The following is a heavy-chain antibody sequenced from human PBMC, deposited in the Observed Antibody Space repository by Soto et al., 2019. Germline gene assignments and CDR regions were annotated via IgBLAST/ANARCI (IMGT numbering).Heavy chain of an antibody. Sequence: EVQLVESGGGLVQPGGSLRLSCAASGLIFSDYHMDWVRQAPGKGLEWVGRIRRKANSYTTEYAASVKGRFTISRDHSTNSLYLQMKSLKSEDTAVYYCAMLGGWCGGSSGMDVWGQGTTVTVSS. V-gene: IGHV3-72*01. J-gene: IGHJ6*02. D-gene: IGHD6-19*01. CDR3: AMLGGWCGGSSGMDV. CDR2: IRRKANSYTT. CDR1: GLIFSDYH.